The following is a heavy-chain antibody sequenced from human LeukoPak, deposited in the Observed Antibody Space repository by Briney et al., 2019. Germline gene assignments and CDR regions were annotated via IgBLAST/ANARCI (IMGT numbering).Heavy chain of an antibody. V-gene: IGHV4-34*01. CDR2: INHSGST. J-gene: IGHJ4*02. CDR1: GGSFSGYY. CDR3: AKDTFEFQGFLTGLDY. Sequence: SETLSLTCAVYGGSFSGYYWSWIRQPPGKGLEWIGEINHSGSTNYNPSLKSRVTISVDTSKNQFSLKLSSVTAADTAVYYCAKDTFEFQGFLTGLDYWGQGTLVTVSS. D-gene: IGHD3-9*01.